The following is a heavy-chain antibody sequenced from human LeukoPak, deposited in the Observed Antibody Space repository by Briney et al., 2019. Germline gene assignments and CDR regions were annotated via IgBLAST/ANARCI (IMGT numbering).Heavy chain of an antibody. CDR3: ATGINQRLLFDY. J-gene: IGHJ4*02. CDR1: GYTLTELS. D-gene: IGHD6-25*01. CDR2: FDPEDGET. V-gene: IGHV1-24*01. Sequence: ASVKVSCKVSGYTLTELSMHWVRHAPGKGLEWTGGFDPEDGETIYAQKYQGKVPMTEATSTDTTYMALSSLRSEDTAVDYCATGINQRLLFDYWGQGTLVTVSS.